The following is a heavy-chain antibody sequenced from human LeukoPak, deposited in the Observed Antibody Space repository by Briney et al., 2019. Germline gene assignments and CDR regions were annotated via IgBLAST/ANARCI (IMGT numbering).Heavy chain of an antibody. D-gene: IGHD3-3*01. CDR3: ARDLLEWYFDY. Sequence: GGSLRLSCAVSGFSVTNTYMSWVRQTPGKGLEWVSVIYSGGSTYYADSVKVRFTISRDNSKNTLYLQMNSLRAEDTAVYYCARDLLEWYFDYWGQGTLVTVSS. J-gene: IGHJ4*02. CDR1: GFSVTNTY. V-gene: IGHV3-66*01. CDR2: IYSGGST.